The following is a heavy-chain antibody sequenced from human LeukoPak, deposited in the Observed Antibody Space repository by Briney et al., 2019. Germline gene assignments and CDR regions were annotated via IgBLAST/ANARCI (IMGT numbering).Heavy chain of an antibody. CDR3: VRGPPSTSSRQRRYYFVY. V-gene: IGHV4-34*01. D-gene: IGHD2-2*01. CDR1: GGSFSGYY. CDR2: INHSGST. Sequence: SETLSLTCAVYGGSFSGYYWSSIRHSPGEGLGWVGEINHSGSTNYNPSLKSRVTISVDTSKNQVSLKLSSVTAADTAVYFCVRGPPSTSSRQRRYYFVYWGQGALVTVSS. J-gene: IGHJ4*02.